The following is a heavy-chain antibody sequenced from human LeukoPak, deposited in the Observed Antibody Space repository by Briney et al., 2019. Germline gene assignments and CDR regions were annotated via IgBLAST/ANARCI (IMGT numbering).Heavy chain of an antibody. D-gene: IGHD3-16*01. V-gene: IGHV4-59*01. Sequence: SETLSLTCSVSGGSISSYYWSWIRQPPGKGLEWIGYIYYSGSTNYSPSLKSRVTISLDTSKSQFSLKLTSVTAADTAVYYCARAPIPYDRSRTDYRFDPWGQGTLVTVAS. CDR1: GGSISSYY. CDR3: ARAPIPYDRSRTDYRFDP. J-gene: IGHJ5*02. CDR2: IYYSGST.